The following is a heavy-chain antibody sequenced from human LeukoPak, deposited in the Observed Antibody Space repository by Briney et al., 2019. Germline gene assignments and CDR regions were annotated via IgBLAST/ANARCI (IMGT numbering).Heavy chain of an antibody. V-gene: IGHV4-59*08. CDR2: IYYSGST. Sequence: SETLSLTCTVSGGSFSSFYWSWIRQPPGKGLEWIGYIYYSGSTNYNPSLKSRVTISVDTSKNQFSLKLSSVTAADTAVYYCARHGSYFRLFDYWGQGTLVTVSS. J-gene: IGHJ4*02. D-gene: IGHD2/OR15-2a*01. CDR3: ARHGSYFRLFDY. CDR1: GGSFSSFY.